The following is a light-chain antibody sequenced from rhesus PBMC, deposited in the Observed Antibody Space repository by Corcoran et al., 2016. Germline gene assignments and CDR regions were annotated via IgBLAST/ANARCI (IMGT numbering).Light chain of an antibody. CDR1: QGVGRY. Sequence: EIVMTQSPATLSLSPGERANLSCRASQGVGRYLAWYQQNPEQAPRLLIYASASRGTAIPNRFSGSGYGTGCTLTISSLDPGEFAVYYWQQYSNWPYSFGQGTKVEIK. J-gene: IGKJ2*01. V-gene: IGKV3S9*01. CDR2: ASA. CDR3: QQYSNWPYS.